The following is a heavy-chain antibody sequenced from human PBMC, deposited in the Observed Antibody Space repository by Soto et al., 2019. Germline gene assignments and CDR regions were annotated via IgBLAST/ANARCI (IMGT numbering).Heavy chain of an antibody. V-gene: IGHV4-34*01. Sequence: PSETLSLTCAVYGGSFSCYYWSWIRQPPGKGLEWIGEINHSGSTNYNPSLKSRVTISVDTSKNQFSLKLSSVTAADTAIYYCARDDEGGSYCDLGYWGQGTLVTVSS. J-gene: IGHJ4*02. CDR3: ARDDEGGSYCDLGY. CDR2: INHSGST. D-gene: IGHD3-10*01. CDR1: GGSFSCYY.